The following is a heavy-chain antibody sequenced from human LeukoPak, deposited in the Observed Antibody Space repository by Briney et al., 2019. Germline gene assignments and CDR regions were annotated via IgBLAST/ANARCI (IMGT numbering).Heavy chain of an antibody. CDR2: INPNSGGT. V-gene: IGHV1-2*02. CDR3: ARDMLDIVVVPAAIEWDYYYYGMDV. CDR1: GYTFTSYY. J-gene: IGHJ6*02. Sequence: GASVKVSCKASGYTFTSYYMHWVRQAPGQGLEWMGWINPNSGGTNYAQKFQGRVTMTRDTSISTAYMELSRLRSDDTAVYYCARDMLDIVVVPAAIEWDYYYYGMDVWGQGTTVTVSS. D-gene: IGHD2-2*03.